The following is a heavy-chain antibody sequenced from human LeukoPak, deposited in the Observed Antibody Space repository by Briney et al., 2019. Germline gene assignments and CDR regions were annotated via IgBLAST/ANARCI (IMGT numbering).Heavy chain of an antibody. CDR3: ARSVGGTPGY. V-gene: IGHV3-74*01. D-gene: IGHD2-15*01. Sequence: GGSLRLSCAASGFTYSDYSMHWVRQAPGKGLVWVSRIKSDGSSPNYADSVKGRFTISRDNAKNTLYLQMNSLRVEDTAVYYCARSVGGTPGYWGQGTLVRVFS. CDR1: GFTYSDYS. CDR2: IKSDGSSP. J-gene: IGHJ4*02.